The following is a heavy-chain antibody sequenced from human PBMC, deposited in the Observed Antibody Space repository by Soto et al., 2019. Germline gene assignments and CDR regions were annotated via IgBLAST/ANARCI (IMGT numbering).Heavy chain of an antibody. J-gene: IGHJ5*02. Sequence: SGPTLVNPTETLTLTCTVSGFSLSNARMGVSWIRQPPGKALEWLAHIFSNDEKSYSTSLKSRLTISKDTSKSQVVLTMTNVDPVDTATYYCARDTKYSSSWYNWFDPWGQGTLVTVSS. V-gene: IGHV2-26*01. D-gene: IGHD6-13*01. CDR1: GFSLSNARMG. CDR2: IFSNDEK. CDR3: ARDTKYSSSWYNWFDP.